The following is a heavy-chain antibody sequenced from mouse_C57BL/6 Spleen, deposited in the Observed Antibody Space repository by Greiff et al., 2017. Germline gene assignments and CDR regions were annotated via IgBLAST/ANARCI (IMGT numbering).Heavy chain of an antibody. V-gene: IGHV5-17*01. CDR1: GFTFSDYG. Sequence: DVMLVESGGGLVKPGGSLQLSCAASGFTFSDYGMHWVRQAPEKGLEWVAYISSGSSTIYYADTVKGRFTISRDNAKNTLFLQMTSLRSEDTAMYYCARPYYYGSSPWYFDVWGTGTTVTVSS. CDR3: ARPYYYGSSPWYFDV. CDR2: ISSGSSTI. D-gene: IGHD1-1*01. J-gene: IGHJ1*03.